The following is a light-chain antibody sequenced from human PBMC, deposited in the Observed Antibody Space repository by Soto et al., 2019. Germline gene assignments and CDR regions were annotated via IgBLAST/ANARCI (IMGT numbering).Light chain of an antibody. Sequence: EIVLTQSPGTLSLSPGERATLSCRASQSVTSSYLAGYQQKPGQAPRPFIYGASSRATGLPDRFSGSGSGTDFTLTISRLEPEDFAVDYCHQFGTSPLTFGGGTKVAIK. V-gene: IGKV3-20*01. CDR2: GAS. CDR1: QSVTSSY. CDR3: HQFGTSPLT. J-gene: IGKJ4*01.